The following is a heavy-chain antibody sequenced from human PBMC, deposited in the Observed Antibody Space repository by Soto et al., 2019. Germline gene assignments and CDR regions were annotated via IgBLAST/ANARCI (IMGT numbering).Heavy chain of an antibody. J-gene: IGHJ6*02. CDR3: ARHKPNSHSWFYYGFDL. V-gene: IGHV4-39*01. CDR1: GASVSSRTYY. Sequence: PSETLSLTCTVSGASVSSRTYYWGWIRQPPGKGLEWIGSISYSGSTYYNPALKSRVTISLDTSKNRLSLNLNSVTAPDTAVYYCARHKPNSHSWFYYGFDLWGQGTTVTVSS. D-gene: IGHD6-13*01. CDR2: ISYSGST.